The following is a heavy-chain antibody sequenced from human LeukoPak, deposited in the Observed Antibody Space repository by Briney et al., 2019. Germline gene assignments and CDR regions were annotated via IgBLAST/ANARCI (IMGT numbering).Heavy chain of an antibody. V-gene: IGHV3-23*01. CDR3: AKDTPVSGTSRKFDY. D-gene: IGHD6-19*01. CDR1: GFTFSSHA. J-gene: IGHJ4*02. Sequence: GGSLRLSCAASGFTFSSHAMSWVRQAPGKGLEWVSAISGSGGSTYYAESVKGRFTISRDNSKNTLSLQMNSLRAEDTAVCYCAKDTPVSGTSRKFDYWGQGTLVTVSS. CDR2: ISGSGGST.